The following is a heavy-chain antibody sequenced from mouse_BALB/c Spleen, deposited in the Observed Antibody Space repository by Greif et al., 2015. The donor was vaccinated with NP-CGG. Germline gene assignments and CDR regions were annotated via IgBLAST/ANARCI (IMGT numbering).Heavy chain of an antibody. CDR3: ADSSGYERFAY. Sequence: QVQLQQSGAELVKPGASVKLSCKASGYTFTSYWMHWVKQRPGQGLEWIGEINPSNGRTNYNEKFKSKATLTVDKSSSTAYMQLSSLTSEDSAVYYCADSSGYERFAYWGQGTLVTVSA. J-gene: IGHJ3*01. V-gene: IGHV1S81*02. D-gene: IGHD3-2*01. CDR1: GYTFTSYW. CDR2: INPSNGRT.